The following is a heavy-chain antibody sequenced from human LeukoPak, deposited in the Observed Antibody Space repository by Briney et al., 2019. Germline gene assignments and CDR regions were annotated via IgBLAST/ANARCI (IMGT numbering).Heavy chain of an antibody. J-gene: IGHJ4*02. Sequence: PGGSLRLSCAASGFTFSDHWMHWFRQVPGKGLVWVSRIKTDGSWTNDADSVKGRFTISRDNAENTLYLQMNSLRVEDTAVYYCVRGVGGSSYLDYWGQGALVTVSS. D-gene: IGHD3-16*01. V-gene: IGHV3-74*01. CDR1: GFTFSDHW. CDR3: VRGVGGSSYLDY. CDR2: IKTDGSWT.